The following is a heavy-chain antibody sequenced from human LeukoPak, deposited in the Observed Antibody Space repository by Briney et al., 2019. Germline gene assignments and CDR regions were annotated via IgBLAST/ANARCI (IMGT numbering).Heavy chain of an antibody. V-gene: IGHV3-74*01. CDR1: GFTFSSYW. Sequence: PGGSLRLSCAASGFTFSSYWMHWVRQAPGKGLVWVSRINSDGSSTSYADSVKGRFTISRDNAKNTLYLQMNSLRAEDTAVYYCAREGTDSGYDVFDYWGQGTLVTVSS. D-gene: IGHD5-12*01. J-gene: IGHJ4*02. CDR2: INSDGSST. CDR3: AREGTDSGYDVFDY.